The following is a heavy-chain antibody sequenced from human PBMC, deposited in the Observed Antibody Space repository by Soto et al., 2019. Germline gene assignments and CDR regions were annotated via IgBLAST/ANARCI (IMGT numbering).Heavy chain of an antibody. D-gene: IGHD4-17*01. V-gene: IGHV4-39*01. CDR2: VNYRGRS. CDR3: VSQRTTVPTQAYFDY. CDR1: GGSVTNSSYY. Sequence: TLSLTCTVSGGSVTNSSYYWGWIRQSPGKGLEWIGSVNYRGRSYSKSSVKSRVTISVDTSKNRFSLSLNSVTASDTAVYFCVSQRTTVPTQAYFDYWGPGALVTVSS. J-gene: IGHJ4*02.